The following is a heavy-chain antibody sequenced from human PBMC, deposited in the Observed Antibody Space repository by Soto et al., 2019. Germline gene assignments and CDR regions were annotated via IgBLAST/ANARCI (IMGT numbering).Heavy chain of an antibody. D-gene: IGHD6-6*01. CDR3: ARDPQYSTSHQVFDY. CDR2: ISTYNGNT. V-gene: IGHV1-18*01. Sequence: QVQLLQSGAEVKKPGASMRVSCKASGYSFTRFGISWVRQAPGQGLEWVGRISTYNGNTKYAQKLEGRVTVSTDTSTSTAYMELRSLRSDDTAVYYCARDPQYSTSHQVFDYWGQGTLLTVSS. CDR1: GYSFTRFG. J-gene: IGHJ4*02.